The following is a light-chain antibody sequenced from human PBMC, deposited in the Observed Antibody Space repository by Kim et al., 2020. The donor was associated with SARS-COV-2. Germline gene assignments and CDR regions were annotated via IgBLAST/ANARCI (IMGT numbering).Light chain of an antibody. CDR3: QQYHSYSLT. V-gene: IGKV1-5*03. J-gene: IGKJ4*01. Sequence: DIQMTQSPSTLSASVGDRVTITCRASQSISSWLAWYQQKPGKGPNLLIYKASSLESGVPSRFSGSGSGTEFTLTISSLQPDDFATYYCQQYHSYSLTFGGGTKVEIK. CDR2: KAS. CDR1: QSISSW.